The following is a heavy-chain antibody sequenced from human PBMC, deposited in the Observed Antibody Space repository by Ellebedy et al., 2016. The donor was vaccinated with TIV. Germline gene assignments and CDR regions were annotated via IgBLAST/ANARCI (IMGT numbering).Heavy chain of an antibody. CDR3: ARGVEMATIDDY. CDR2: INHSGST. CDR1: GGSFSGYY. V-gene: IGHV4-34*01. D-gene: IGHD5-24*01. J-gene: IGHJ4*02. Sequence: SETLSLXCAVYGGSFSGYYWSWIRQPPGKGLEWIGEINHSGSTNYNPSLKGRVTISVDTSKNQFSLKLSSVTAADTAVYYCARGVEMATIDDYWGQGTLVTVSS.